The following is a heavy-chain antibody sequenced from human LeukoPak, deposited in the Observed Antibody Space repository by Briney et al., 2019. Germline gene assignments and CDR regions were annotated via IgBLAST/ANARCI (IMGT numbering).Heavy chain of an antibody. CDR3: ATGYCSSTSCSRPFDY. J-gene: IGHJ4*02. CDR1: GFTFSSYW. D-gene: IGHD2-2*01. Sequence: GGSLRLSCAASGFTFSSYWMHWVRQAPGKGLVWVSLINSDGSTTSYADSVKGRFTISRDNAKNTLYLQMNSLRAEDTAVYYCATGYCSSTSCSRPFDYWGQGTLVTVSS. CDR2: INSDGSTT. V-gene: IGHV3-74*01.